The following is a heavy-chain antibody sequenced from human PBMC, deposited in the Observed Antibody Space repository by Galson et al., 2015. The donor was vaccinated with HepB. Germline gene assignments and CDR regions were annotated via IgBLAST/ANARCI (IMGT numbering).Heavy chain of an antibody. CDR2: ISYDGSNK. J-gene: IGHJ4*02. Sequence: SLRLSCAASGFTFKKYTMHWVRQAPGKGLEWVAVISYDGSNKYYADSVKGRFTISRDNSGNTLFLQMDSLRVEDTAVYCCARDSSPLWFGELFSYWGQGTQVIVSS. CDR1: GFTFKKYT. V-gene: IGHV3-30-3*01. CDR3: ARDSSPLWFGELFSY. D-gene: IGHD3-10*01.